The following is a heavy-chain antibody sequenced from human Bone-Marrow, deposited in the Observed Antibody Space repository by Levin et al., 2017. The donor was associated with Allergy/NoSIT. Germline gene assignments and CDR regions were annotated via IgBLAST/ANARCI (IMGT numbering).Heavy chain of an antibody. CDR2: IYPSIRKT. Sequence: ASVKVSCKASGYNVISYPIHWVRQAPGQGLEWMGVIYPSIRKTFYAEKFQDRVTMPSDTSTGTFYMELSSLRSEDTGVFYCAREDATGTSDYWGQGTLVTVSS. D-gene: IGHD1-14*01. CDR3: AREDATGTSDY. V-gene: IGHV1-46*01. J-gene: IGHJ4*02. CDR1: GYNVISYP.